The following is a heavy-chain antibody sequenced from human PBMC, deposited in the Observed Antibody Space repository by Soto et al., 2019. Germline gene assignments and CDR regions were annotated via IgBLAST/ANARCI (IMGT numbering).Heavy chain of an antibody. V-gene: IGHV4-30-2*01. CDR1: GGSISSDGYF. CDR2: IYHSGST. J-gene: IGHJ5*02. CDR3: ARGLGP. Sequence: QLQLQESGSGLVKPSQTLSLTCVVSGGSISSDGYFWRWIRQPPGKGLEWIGYIYHSGSTYSNPSLKSRVSISVDRSKNQFSLKLSSVTAADTAVYYCARGLGPWGQGTLVTVSS. D-gene: IGHD3-10*01.